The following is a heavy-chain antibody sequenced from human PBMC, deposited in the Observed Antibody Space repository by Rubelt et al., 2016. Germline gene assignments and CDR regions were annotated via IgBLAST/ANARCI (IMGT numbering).Heavy chain of an antibody. CDR2: ISDSGTST. D-gene: IGHD3-3*01. CDR1: GFTFSNYA. V-gene: IGHV3-23*04. CDR3: AGGPAYYDFWSGYCCFDY. Sequence: EVQLVESGGDLVQPGGSLRLSCAASGFTFSNYAMNWVRQAPGQGLEWVSGISDSGTSTYYADSVKGRFTISRDNSKNTLSLQMNSRRAEDTAVYYCAGGPAYYDFWSGYCCFDYWGQGTLVTVSS. J-gene: IGHJ4*02.